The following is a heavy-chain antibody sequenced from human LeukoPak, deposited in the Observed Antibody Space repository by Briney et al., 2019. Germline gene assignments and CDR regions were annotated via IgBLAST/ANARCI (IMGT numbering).Heavy chain of an antibody. CDR3: ARDRVRSGARRAFDI. CDR2: ISYDGSNK. V-gene: IGHV3-30-3*01. CDR1: GFTFSSYA. D-gene: IGHD2-15*01. J-gene: IGHJ3*02. Sequence: GGSLRLSCAASGFTFSSYAVHWVRQAPGKGLDWVAVISYDGSNKYYADSVKGRFTISRDNSKNTLYLQMNSLGAEDTAVYYCARDRVRSGARRAFDIWGQGTMVTVSS.